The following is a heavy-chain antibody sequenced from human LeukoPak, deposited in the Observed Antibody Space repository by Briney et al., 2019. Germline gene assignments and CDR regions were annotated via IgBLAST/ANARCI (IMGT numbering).Heavy chain of an antibody. J-gene: IGHJ4*02. Sequence: SETLSLTCTVSGGSLSSSSYYWGWLRQPPGTGLEWIGSIYYSGSTYYNPSLKSRVTISVDTSKNQFSLKLSSVTAADTAVYYCARSMGVHFDYWGQGTLVTVSS. CDR3: ARSMGVHFDY. CDR1: GGSLSSSSYY. CDR2: IYYSGST. V-gene: IGHV4-39*01. D-gene: IGHD3-10*01.